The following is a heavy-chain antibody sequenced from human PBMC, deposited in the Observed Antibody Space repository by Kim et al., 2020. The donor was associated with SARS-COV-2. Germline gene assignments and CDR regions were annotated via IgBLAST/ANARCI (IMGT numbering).Heavy chain of an antibody. CDR1: GFTFDDYA. CDR3: AKDIADDGSGWDYFDY. V-gene: IGHV3-9*01. CDR2: ISWNSGST. D-gene: IGHD3-10*01. J-gene: IGHJ4*02. Sequence: GGSLRLSCAASGFTFDDYAMNWVRQAPGKGLEWVSGISWNSGSTGYADSVKGRFTISRDNAKNSLYLQMNSLRAEDTALYYCAKDIADDGSGWDYFDYWGQGTLVTVSS.